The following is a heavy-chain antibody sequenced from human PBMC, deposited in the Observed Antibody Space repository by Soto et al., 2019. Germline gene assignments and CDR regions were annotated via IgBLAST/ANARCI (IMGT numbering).Heavy chain of an antibody. CDR2: IVVGSGNT. CDR3: AADSSRWYWPAYYGMDV. Sequence: QIQLVQSGPEVKKPGTSVKVSCKASGFTFTSSAVQWVRQARGQRLEWIGWIVVGSGNTNYAQKFQERVTITRDMSTSTAYRELSSLSSEDTDVSYCAADSSRWYWPAYYGMDVWGPGTTVTVSS. D-gene: IGHD6-13*01. J-gene: IGHJ6*02. CDR1: GFTFTSSA. V-gene: IGHV1-58*01.